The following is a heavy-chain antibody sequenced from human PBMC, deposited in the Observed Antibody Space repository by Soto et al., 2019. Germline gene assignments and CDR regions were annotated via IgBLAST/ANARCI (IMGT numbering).Heavy chain of an antibody. CDR2: IYWNDDK. V-gene: IGHV2-5*01. CDR1: GFSLSTRGVG. J-gene: IGHJ4*02. CDR3: ARRRAYNWNNPAFDY. Sequence: VSGPALVNPTQTLTLTCTFSGFSLSTRGVGVGWIRQPPGKAREWLALIYWNDDKKYSPSLKSRLGITKDTFRNQVVLTMTNVDPLDTATYYCARRRAYNWNNPAFDYWGQGALVSVSS. D-gene: IGHD1-20*01.